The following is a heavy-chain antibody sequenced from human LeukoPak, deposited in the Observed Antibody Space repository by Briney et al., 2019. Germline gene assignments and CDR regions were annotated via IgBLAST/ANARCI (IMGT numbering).Heavy chain of an antibody. CDR1: GFTVSRNY. CDR2: ISSSSSYI. V-gene: IGHV3-21*01. D-gene: IGHD3-9*01. CDR3: ARDLSLRYFDWLPYYYYMDV. Sequence: PGGSLRLSCAASGFTVSRNYMSWVRQTPGKGLEWVSSISSSSSYIYYADSVKGRFTISRDNAKNSLYLQMNSLRAEDTAVYYCARDLSLRYFDWLPYYYYMDVWGKGTTVTISS. J-gene: IGHJ6*03.